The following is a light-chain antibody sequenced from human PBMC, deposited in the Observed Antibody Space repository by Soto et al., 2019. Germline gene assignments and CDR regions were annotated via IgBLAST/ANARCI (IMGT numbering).Light chain of an antibody. Sequence: VLGQPAPVSGSPGHAITISKKGTSSDVGGYSYVSWYQQHPGDAPKLMIYHVTNRPSGVSDRFSGPKSGNTASLTISGLQAEDEADYYCSSYTGSTAYIFGAGTKVTVL. CDR3: SSYTGSTAYI. CDR2: HVT. CDR1: SSDVGGYSY. V-gene: IGLV2-14*03. J-gene: IGLJ1*01.